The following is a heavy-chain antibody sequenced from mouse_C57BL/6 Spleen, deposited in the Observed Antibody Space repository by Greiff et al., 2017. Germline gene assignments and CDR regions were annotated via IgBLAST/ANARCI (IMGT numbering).Heavy chain of an antibody. D-gene: IGHD1-1*01. CDR2: ISDGGSYT. V-gene: IGHV5-4*01. J-gene: IGHJ1*03. CDR3: ARDPYYGSSYSWYFEV. Sequence: EVMLVESGGGLVKPGGSLKLSCAASGFTFSSYAMSWVRQTPEKRLEWVATISDGGSYTYYPDNVKGRFTISRDNAKNNLYLQMSHLKSEDTAMYYCARDPYYGSSYSWYFEVWGTGTTVTVSS. CDR1: GFTFSSYA.